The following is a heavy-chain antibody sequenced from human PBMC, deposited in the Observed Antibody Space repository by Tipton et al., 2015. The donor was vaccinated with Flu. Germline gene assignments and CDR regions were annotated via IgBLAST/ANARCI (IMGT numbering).Heavy chain of an antibody. Sequence: TLSLTCAVSGGSISSGGYSWSWIRQPPGKGLERIGYIYHSGSTYYNPSLKSRVTISVDRSKNQFSLKLSSVTAADTAVYYCARALWIEGYFDYWGQGTLVTVSS. V-gene: IGHV4-30-2*01. CDR2: IYHSGST. CDR1: GGSISSGGYS. J-gene: IGHJ4*02. D-gene: IGHD3-3*01. CDR3: ARALWIEGYFDY.